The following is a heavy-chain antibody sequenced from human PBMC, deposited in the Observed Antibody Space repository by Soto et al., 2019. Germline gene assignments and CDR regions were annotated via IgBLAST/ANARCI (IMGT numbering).Heavy chain of an antibody. CDR2: ISYSGHT. V-gene: IGHV4-59*08. J-gene: IGHJ4*02. D-gene: IGHD5-18*01. CDR3: ARQGIGVDTAYFDF. Sequence: ASETLSLTCTVSGGSITSITNHYCSWIRQPPGKGLEWIGYISYSGHTSYNPSLKSRVILSVDTSKNPSSLRLASVSAADTAVYYCARQGIGVDTAYFDFWGQGRLVTVSS. CDR1: GGSITSITNHY.